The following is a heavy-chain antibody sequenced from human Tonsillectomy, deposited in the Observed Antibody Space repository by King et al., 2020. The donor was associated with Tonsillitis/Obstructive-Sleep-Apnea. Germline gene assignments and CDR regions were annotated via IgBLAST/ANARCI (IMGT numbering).Heavy chain of an antibody. Sequence: VQLVESGGGVVQPGRSLRLSCAASGFTFRTYSMHCVRQAPGKGLEWVAVISYNVINKYYGDSVKGRFTISRDNSKNTLYLQMNSLRPEDTAVYYCAKDAGSDSSSFSDSWGQGTLVTVSS. J-gene: IGHJ4*02. V-gene: IGHV3-30*01. CDR2: ISYNVINK. CDR1: GFTFRTYS. D-gene: IGHD1-26*01. CDR3: AKDAGSDSSSFSDS.